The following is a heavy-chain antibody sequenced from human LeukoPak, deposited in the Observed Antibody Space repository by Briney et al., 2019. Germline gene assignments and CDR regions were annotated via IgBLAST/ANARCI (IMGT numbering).Heavy chain of an antibody. CDR1: GGTFSSYA. J-gene: IGHJ3*02. Sequence: VASVKVSCKASGGTFSSYAISWERQAPGQGLEWMGGIIPIFGTANYAQKFQGRVTITADESTSTAYMELSSLRSEDTAVYYCARDRGAAAAAFDIWGQGTMVTVSS. D-gene: IGHD6-13*01. CDR3: ARDRGAAAAAFDI. CDR2: IIPIFGTA. V-gene: IGHV1-69*13.